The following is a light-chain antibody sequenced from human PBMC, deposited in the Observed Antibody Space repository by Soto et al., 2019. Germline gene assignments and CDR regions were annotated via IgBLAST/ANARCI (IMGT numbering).Light chain of an antibody. CDR1: SSDVGSYEF. Sequence: QSALTQPASVSDSPGQSITISCTGTSSDVGSYEFVSWYQQYPGKAPKLMIYEGSKRPSGVSDRFSGSKSGNTASLTISGLQAEDEADYFCCSYAGGSNVFGAGTKLTGL. V-gene: IGLV2-23*03. J-gene: IGLJ1*01. CDR2: EGS. CDR3: CSYAGGSNV.